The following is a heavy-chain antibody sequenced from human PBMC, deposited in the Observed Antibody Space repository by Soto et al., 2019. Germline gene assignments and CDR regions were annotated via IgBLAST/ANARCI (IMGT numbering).Heavy chain of an antibody. D-gene: IGHD6-6*01. CDR1: GYTFTDYA. V-gene: IGHV1-18*04. Sequence: QAQLAQSGPELKSPGASVKVSCKASGYTFTDYAINWVRQAPGQGFQWVGWISPYSGNTTPAENFFDRVTMTTDTSTRTTYLELGSLRSDDTAVYYCARDHGLAWAVRPANYYYAMDVWGQGTTVTVAS. CDR3: ARDHGLAWAVRPANYYYAMDV. CDR2: ISPYSGNT. J-gene: IGHJ6*02.